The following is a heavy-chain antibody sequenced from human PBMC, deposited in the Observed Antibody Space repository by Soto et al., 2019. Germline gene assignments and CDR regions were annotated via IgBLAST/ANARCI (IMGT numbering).Heavy chain of an antibody. CDR3: ASNSGRVRSDVWTFDI. Sequence: ASVKVSCKASGYTFTSYGISWVRQAPGQGLEWMGWISAYNGNTNYAQKLQGRVTMTTDTSTSTAYMELRSLRSEDTAVYYCASNSGRVRSDVWTFDIWGQGTMVTVSS. V-gene: IGHV1-18*04. D-gene: IGHD3-16*01. J-gene: IGHJ3*02. CDR2: ISAYNGNT. CDR1: GYTFTSYG.